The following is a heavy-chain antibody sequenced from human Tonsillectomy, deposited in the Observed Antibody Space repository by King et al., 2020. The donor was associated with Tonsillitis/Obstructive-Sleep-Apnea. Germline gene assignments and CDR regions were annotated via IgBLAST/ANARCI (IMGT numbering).Heavy chain of an antibody. Sequence: VQLVESGGGLVKPGGSLRLSCAASGFTFSSYSMNWVRQAPGKGLEWVSSISSTSSYIYYADSLKGRFTISRDNAKNSLYLQMNSLRAEDTAVYFCARESGTTSDCWGQGTLVTVSS. CDR1: GFTFSSYS. V-gene: IGHV3-21*01. J-gene: IGHJ4*02. CDR3: ARESGTTSDC. D-gene: IGHD1-1*01. CDR2: ISSTSSYI.